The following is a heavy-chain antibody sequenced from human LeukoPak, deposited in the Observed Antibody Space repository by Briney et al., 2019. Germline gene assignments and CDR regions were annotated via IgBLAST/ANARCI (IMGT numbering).Heavy chain of an antibody. J-gene: IGHJ4*02. CDR2: IYYSGST. D-gene: IGHD5-18*01. V-gene: IGHV4-59*01. Sequence: KPSETLSLTCTVSGGSISSYYWSWIRQPPGKGLEWIGHIYYSGSTNYNPSLKSRVTISVDTSKNQFSLKLSSVTAADTAVYYCAREGVDTAMALSYWGQGTLVTVSS. CDR1: GGSISSYY. CDR3: AREGVDTAMALSY.